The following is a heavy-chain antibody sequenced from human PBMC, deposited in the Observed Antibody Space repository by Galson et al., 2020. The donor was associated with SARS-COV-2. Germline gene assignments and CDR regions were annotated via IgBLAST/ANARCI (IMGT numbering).Heavy chain of an antibody. V-gene: IGHV4-39*01. D-gene: IGHD3-10*01. Sequence: ETSETLSLTCTVSGGSISSTTYYWGWIRQPPGKGLEWIGTIYYSGSIYYNQSLKSRLTISLDTSKNQFSLNLNSVTAADTAVYYCTSRVAYYPPVYWGQGTLVTVSS. CDR3: TSRVAYYPPVY. CDR2: IYYSGSI. CDR1: GGSISSTTYY. J-gene: IGHJ4*02.